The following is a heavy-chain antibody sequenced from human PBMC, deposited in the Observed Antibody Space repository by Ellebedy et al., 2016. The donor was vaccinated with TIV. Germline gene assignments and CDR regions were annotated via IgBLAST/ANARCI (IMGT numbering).Heavy chain of an antibody. CDR1: GGSISSNNW. V-gene: IGHV4-4*02. J-gene: IGHJ5*02. Sequence: SETLTLTCAVSGGSISSNNWWSWVRQPPGKGLEWIGEIYQSGSTNYNPSLKSRVTISIDKSKKQLSLNLNSVTAADTAVYYCAGGSGYRLDPWGQGILVTVSS. CDR2: IYQSGST. D-gene: IGHD1-1*01. CDR3: AGGSGYRLDP.